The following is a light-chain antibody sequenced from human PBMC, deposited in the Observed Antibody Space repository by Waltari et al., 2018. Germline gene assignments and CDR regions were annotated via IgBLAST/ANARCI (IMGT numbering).Light chain of an antibody. CDR2: SDN. CDR3: ATWDDSLNVWV. J-gene: IGLJ3*02. V-gene: IGLV1-44*01. Sequence: QSVLTQPPSASGTPGQTVTISCSGSSSNIGSNAVNWYQQLPGTAPKLLIYSDNQRPSGVPDRFSGPKSGTSASLAISGLQSEDEADYYCATWDDSLNVWVFGGGTKLTVL. CDR1: SSNIGSNA.